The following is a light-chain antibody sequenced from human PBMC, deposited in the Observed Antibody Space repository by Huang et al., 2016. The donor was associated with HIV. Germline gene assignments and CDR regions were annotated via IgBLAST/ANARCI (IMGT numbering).Light chain of an antibody. CDR3: QQYDGYPWT. CDR2: DVS. J-gene: IGKJ1*01. CDR1: QSFTTW. V-gene: IGKV1-5*01. Sequence: DIQITQSPSTLSASVGDRVTITCRASQSFTTWLAWYQQKPGKAPKLLIYDVSSLESGGPSRFSGSGSGTKFTLTISSLQPDDFATYYCQQYDGYPWTFGQGTKVEIK.